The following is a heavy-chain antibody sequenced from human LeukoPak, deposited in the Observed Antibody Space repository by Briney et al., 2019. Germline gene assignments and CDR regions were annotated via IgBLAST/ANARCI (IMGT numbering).Heavy chain of an antibody. Sequence: GGSLRLSCAASGFTFSSYAMHWVRQAPGKGLEWVAVISYDGSNKYYAESVKGRFTISRDNSKNTLYLQMNSLRAADTAIYFCAKDLSGNHGGFDIWGKGTMVTVSP. V-gene: IGHV3-30*04. D-gene: IGHD1-14*01. CDR2: ISYDGSNK. CDR3: AKDLSGNHGGFDI. J-gene: IGHJ3*02. CDR1: GFTFSSYA.